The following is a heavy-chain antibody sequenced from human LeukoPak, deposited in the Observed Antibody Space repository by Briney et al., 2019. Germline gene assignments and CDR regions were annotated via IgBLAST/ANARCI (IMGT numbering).Heavy chain of an antibody. Sequence: GGSLRLSCAASGFTFSSYEMYWVRQAPGKGLEWVSYISSSGSTIYYADSVKGRFTISRDNAKNSLYLQMNSLRAEDTAVYYCAELGITMIGGVWGKGTTATISS. CDR1: GFTFSSYE. V-gene: IGHV3-48*03. CDR2: ISSSGSTI. CDR3: AELGITMIGGV. J-gene: IGHJ6*04. D-gene: IGHD3-10*02.